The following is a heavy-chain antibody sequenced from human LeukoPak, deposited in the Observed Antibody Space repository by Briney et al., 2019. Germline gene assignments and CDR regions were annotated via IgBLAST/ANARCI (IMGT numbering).Heavy chain of an antibody. J-gene: IGHJ4*02. CDR1: GFTVGSNY. Sequence: GGSLRLSCAASGFTVGSNYMSWVRQAPGKGLEWVSVIYSGGSTYYADSVKGRFTISRDNSKNTLYLQMNSLRAEDTAVYYCASLSAGQDYYGSGSYHYWGQGTLVTVSS. CDR3: ASLSAGQDYYGSGSYHY. D-gene: IGHD3-10*01. V-gene: IGHV3-66*01. CDR2: IYSGGST.